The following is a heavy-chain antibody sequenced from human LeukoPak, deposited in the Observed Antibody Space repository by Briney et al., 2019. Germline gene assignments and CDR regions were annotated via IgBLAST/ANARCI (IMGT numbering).Heavy chain of an antibody. Sequence: SETLSLTCTVSGGSISSYYWSWIRQPLGKGLEWIGYIYYSGSTYYNPSLKSRVTISVDTSKNQFSLKLSSVTAADTAVYYCARDQGCSSTSCYRYYYYYMDVWGKGTTVTVSS. CDR1: GGSISSYY. D-gene: IGHD2-2*01. CDR2: IYYSGST. V-gene: IGHV4-30-4*08. CDR3: ARDQGCSSTSCYRYYYYYMDV. J-gene: IGHJ6*03.